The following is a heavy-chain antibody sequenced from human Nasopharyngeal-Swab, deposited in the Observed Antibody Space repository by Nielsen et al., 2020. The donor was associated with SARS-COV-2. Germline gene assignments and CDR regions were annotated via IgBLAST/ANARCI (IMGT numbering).Heavy chain of an antibody. CDR2: IHGGGTT. V-gene: IGHV3-53*01. Sequence: GESLKISCAASGFSVSSNYMNWVRLAPGKGLEWVSVIHGGGTTYYADSVKGRFAISRDNSKNTLYLQMNSLRAEDTAVYYCAKAGVGNFQPYYFDYWGQGTLVTVSS. CDR3: AKAGVGNFQPYYFDY. J-gene: IGHJ4*02. CDR1: GFSVSSNY. D-gene: IGHD1-14*01.